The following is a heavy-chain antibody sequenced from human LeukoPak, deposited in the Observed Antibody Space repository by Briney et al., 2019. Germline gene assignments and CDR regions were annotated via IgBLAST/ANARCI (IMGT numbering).Heavy chain of an antibody. CDR3: ASTWDIRYYFDY. J-gene: IGHJ4*02. D-gene: IGHD5-12*01. V-gene: IGHV3-23*01. CDR1: RLTFSSYA. CDR2: ISGSGGST. Sequence: PGGSLRLSCAASRLTFSSYAMSWVRQAPGKGLEWVSAISGSGGSTYYADSVKGRFTISRDNSKNTLYLQMNSLRAEDTAVYYCASTWDIRYYFDYWGQGTLVTVSS.